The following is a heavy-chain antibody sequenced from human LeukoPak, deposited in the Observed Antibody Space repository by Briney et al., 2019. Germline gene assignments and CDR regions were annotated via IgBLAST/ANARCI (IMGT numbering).Heavy chain of an antibody. Sequence: GGSLRLSCAASGFTYGNYLMHWVRQAPGKGLVWVSRISPDGRSTNYADFVKGRFTVSRDNAMNTVYLQMNSLRVEDTAVYYCTSWGDTTAEYFQRWGQGTLVTVSS. CDR1: GFTYGNYL. D-gene: IGHD2-21*02. V-gene: IGHV3-74*01. CDR3: TSWGDTTAEYFQR. CDR2: ISPDGRST. J-gene: IGHJ1*01.